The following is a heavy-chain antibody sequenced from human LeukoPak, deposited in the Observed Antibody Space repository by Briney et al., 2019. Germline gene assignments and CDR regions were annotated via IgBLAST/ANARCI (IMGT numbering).Heavy chain of an antibody. CDR2: ISSSGSTI. CDR3: AREANYSDY. V-gene: IGHV3-48*03. J-gene: IGHJ4*02. Sequence: PGGSLRLSCAASGFTFSSYEMNWVRQAPGKGLEWVSYISSSGSTIYYADSVKGRFTISRDNAKNSLYLQMNSLRAEDTAAYYCAREANYSDYWGQGTLVTVSS. CDR1: GFTFSSYE.